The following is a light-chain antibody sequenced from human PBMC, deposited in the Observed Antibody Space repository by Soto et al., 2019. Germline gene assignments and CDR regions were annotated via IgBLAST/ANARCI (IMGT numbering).Light chain of an antibody. CDR3: QQYDSYPT. V-gene: IGKV1-9*01. J-gene: IGKJ5*01. CDR1: QGISSY. Sequence: IQLTQSPSSLSASLGDRVTITCRASQGISSYLAWYQQKPGRAPKLLIYVASTLQSGVPSRFSGSGSGTDFTLTIYSVQPEDFATYYCQQYDSYPTFGQGTRLEIK. CDR2: VAS.